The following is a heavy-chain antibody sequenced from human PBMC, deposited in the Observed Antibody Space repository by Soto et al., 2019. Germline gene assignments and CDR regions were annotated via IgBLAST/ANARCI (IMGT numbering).Heavy chain of an antibody. V-gene: IGHV4-4*07. CDR1: GGSISNYY. CDR3: ARQSAYSSSLYDY. CDR2: IYSSGAT. D-gene: IGHD6-13*01. J-gene: IGHJ4*01. Sequence: SENLSLTCTVSGGSISNYYWTWIRQPAGKGLEWIGRIYSSGATNYNPSLKSRLTMSVHTSKNQFSLKLGSVTAADTALYYCARQSAYSSSLYDYSGHGSLLPVPQ.